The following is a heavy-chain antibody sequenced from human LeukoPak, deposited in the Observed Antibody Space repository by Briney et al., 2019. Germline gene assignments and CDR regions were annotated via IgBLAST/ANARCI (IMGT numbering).Heavy chain of an antibody. CDR1: GGSFSGYY. CDR2: INHFGRT. CDR3: ARSYRAHQTFYSSHFFDY. D-gene: IGHD5-18*01. J-gene: IGHJ4*02. Sequence: SETLSLTCAVYGGSFSGYYWNWIRQPLGKGLEWIGEINHFGRTKYNPSLKSRVTISGDTSKNQFSLKINSLTAADTAVYYCARSYRAHQTFYSSHFFDYWGQGTLVTVSS. V-gene: IGHV4-34*01.